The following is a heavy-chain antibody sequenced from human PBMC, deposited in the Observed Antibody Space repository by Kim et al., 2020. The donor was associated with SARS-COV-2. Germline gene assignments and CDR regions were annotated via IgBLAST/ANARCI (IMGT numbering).Heavy chain of an antibody. J-gene: IGHJ6*02. CDR2: ISSSSSTI. CDR3: ARGLNDYGDYGSFDYYYYGMDV. Sequence: GGSLRLSCAASGFTFSSYSMNWVRQAPGKGLEWVSYISSSSSTIYYADSVKGRFTISRDNAQNSLYLQMNSLRDEDTAVYYCARGLNDYGDYGSFDYYYYGMDVWGQGTTVTVSS. V-gene: IGHV3-48*02. D-gene: IGHD4-17*01. CDR1: GFTFSSYS.